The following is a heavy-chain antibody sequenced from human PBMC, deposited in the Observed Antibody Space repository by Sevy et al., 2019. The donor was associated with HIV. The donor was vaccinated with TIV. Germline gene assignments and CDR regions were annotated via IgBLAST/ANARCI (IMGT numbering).Heavy chain of an antibody. CDR3: AKDDCNRVNCYTWVDS. V-gene: IGHV3-23*01. CDR2: INYSGGST. Sequence: WGSPRLSCAASGFTFNNYAMGWVRQAPGKGLEWVSGINYSGGSTYYADSVKGRFTISRDNSRNTVSLQMNSLRAEDTAIYYWAKDDCNRVNCYTWVDSWGPGTLVTVSS. CDR1: GFTFNNYA. D-gene: IGHD2-2*02. J-gene: IGHJ4*02.